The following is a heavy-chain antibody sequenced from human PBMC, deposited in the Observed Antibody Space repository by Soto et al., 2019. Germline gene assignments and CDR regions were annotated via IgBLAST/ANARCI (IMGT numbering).Heavy chain of an antibody. J-gene: IGHJ5*02. CDR1: GGTFSRYT. V-gene: IGHV1-69*02. D-gene: IGHD2-8*02. CDR2: IIPIAAIA. CDR3: ARGSXXXXXAPSWFDP. Sequence: QVQLVQSGAEVKKPGSSVKVSCKASGGTFSRYTINWVRQAPGQGLEWMGRIIPIAAIANYTQKFQGRVTXXXXXXXXTXXXXXSXLXXXXXXVXYCARGSXXXXXAPSWFDPWGQGTLVTVSS.